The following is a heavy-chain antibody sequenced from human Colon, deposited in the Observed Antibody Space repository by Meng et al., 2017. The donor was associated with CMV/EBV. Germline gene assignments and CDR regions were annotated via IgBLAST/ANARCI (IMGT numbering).Heavy chain of an antibody. CDR1: GYTFTDYY. Sequence: ASVKVSCKASGYTFTDYYLHWVRQALGQGLEWMGTINPDGGGTDYAESFQGRVTMTRDTSTSTVYMELFNLRSEDTAVYYCARDRPFINLRNWFDPWGQGTLVTVSS. V-gene: IGHV1-46*01. CDR2: INPDGGGT. CDR3: ARDRPFINLRNWFDP. J-gene: IGHJ5*02.